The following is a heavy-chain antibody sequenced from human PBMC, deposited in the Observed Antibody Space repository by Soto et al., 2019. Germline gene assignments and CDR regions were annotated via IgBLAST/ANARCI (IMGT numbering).Heavy chain of an antibody. D-gene: IGHD2-15*01. CDR1: GFTFSSYA. CDR2: ISGSGGST. V-gene: IGHV3-23*01. CDR3: STRGEDCSGGNCYSRAYFDS. Sequence: PGGSLGLSCAASGFTFSSYAMSWVRQAPGKGLEWVSAISGSGGSTYYADSVKGRFTISRDNSKNTLYLQMNSLRAEDTAVYYCSTRGEDCSGGNCYSRAYFDSWGQGTLVTVSS. J-gene: IGHJ4*02.